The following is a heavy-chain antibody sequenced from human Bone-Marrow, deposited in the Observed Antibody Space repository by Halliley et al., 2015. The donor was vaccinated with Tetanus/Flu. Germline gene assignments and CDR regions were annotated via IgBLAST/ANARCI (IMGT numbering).Heavy chain of an antibody. J-gene: IGHJ6*02. Sequence: SNDGSKSSYPDSVEGRFTISRENSNSPLSLQMNSLSPEDPAVYYCAKDRGRGDYSYYGVDAWGQGTTVTVSS. CDR3: AKDRGRGDYSYYGVDA. V-gene: IGHV3-30-3*02. CDR2: SNDGSKS.